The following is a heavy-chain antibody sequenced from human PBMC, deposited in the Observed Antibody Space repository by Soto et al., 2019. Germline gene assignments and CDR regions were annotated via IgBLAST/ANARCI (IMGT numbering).Heavy chain of an antibody. Sequence: EVQLVESGGGLVQPGVSLRLSCAASGFTVTTNFMSWVRQAPGKGLEWVSVIYTGGHTYYADSVKGRFTISRDSSKNTVFLQMYSLRAEDTAVYYCARPSSEHGPDGFDIWGQGTMVTVSS. CDR2: IYTGGHT. J-gene: IGHJ3*02. CDR3: ARPSSEHGPDGFDI. V-gene: IGHV3-53*01. CDR1: GFTVTTNF.